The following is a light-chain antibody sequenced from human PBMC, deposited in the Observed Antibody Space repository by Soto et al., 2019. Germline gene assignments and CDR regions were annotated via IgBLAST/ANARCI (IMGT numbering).Light chain of an antibody. CDR2: GAS. CDR3: QQYGSSPRT. J-gene: IGKJ1*01. V-gene: IGKV3-20*01. Sequence: EIVLTQSPGTLSLSPGERATLSCRASQSVGSTYLAWYQQKPGQAPRLLIFGASSRATGIPDRFSGSGSGTDFTLTIYRLEPEDFAVYYCQQYGSSPRTFGQGTKVDIK. CDR1: QSVGSTY.